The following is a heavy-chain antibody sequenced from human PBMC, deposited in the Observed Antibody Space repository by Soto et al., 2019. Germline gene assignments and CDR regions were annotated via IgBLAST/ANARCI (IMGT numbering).Heavy chain of an antibody. CDR1: GDGVSSNSAA. Sequence: QTLSLTCVISGDGVSSNSAAWNWIRQSPSRGLEWLGRTYYRSRWYNDYAVSVRSRITVNADTSKNQFSLHLNSLTPEDTAVYCCAGTSSLQWYYMDVWDKGTTVTVSS. CDR2: TYYRSRWYN. D-gene: IGHD1-7*01. J-gene: IGHJ6*03. V-gene: IGHV6-1*01. CDR3: AGTSSLQWYYMDV.